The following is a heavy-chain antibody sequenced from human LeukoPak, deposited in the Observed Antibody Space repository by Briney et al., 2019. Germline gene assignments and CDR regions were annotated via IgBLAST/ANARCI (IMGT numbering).Heavy chain of an antibody. CDR2: ISWNSGII. CDR3: VKDKGPMVRGDGMDV. D-gene: IGHD3-10*01. Sequence: PGRSLRLSCAVSGFTFDGHAMHWVRQAPGKGLEWVAGISWNSGIIAYADSVKGRFTISRDNAKNSLYLQMNSLRPGDTAMYYCVKDKGPMVRGDGMDVWGQGTAVTASS. V-gene: IGHV3-9*01. CDR1: GFTFDGHA. J-gene: IGHJ6*02.